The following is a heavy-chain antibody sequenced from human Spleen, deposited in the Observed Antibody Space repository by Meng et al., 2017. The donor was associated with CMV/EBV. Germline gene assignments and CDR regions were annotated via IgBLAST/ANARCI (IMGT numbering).Heavy chain of an antibody. V-gene: IGHV3-21*01. CDR1: GFTFSYFT. J-gene: IGHJ4*02. CDR2: ISSSSSYI. CDR3: ARELDSTSAYYFDY. D-gene: IGHD2-2*01. Sequence: GESLKISCAASGFTFSYFTINWVRQAPGKGLEWVSSISSSSSYIYYADSVKGRFTISRDNAKSSLFLQMNSLTAEDTAVYYCARELDSTSAYYFDYWGQGTLVTVSS.